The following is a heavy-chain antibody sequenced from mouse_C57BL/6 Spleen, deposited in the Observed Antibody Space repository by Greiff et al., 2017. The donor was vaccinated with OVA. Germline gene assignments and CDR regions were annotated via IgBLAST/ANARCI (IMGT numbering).Heavy chain of an antibody. CDR1: GFTFSSYA. CDR3: TRVIYYDNAMDY. Sequence: EVKLVESGEGLVKPGGSLKLSCAASGFTFSSYAMSWVRQTPEKRLEWVACISSGGDYIYYADTVKGRFTISRDNARNTLYLQMSSLKSEDTAMYYCTRVIYYDNAMDYWGQGTSVTVSS. CDR2: ISSGGDYI. D-gene: IGHD2-4*01. J-gene: IGHJ4*01. V-gene: IGHV5-9-1*02.